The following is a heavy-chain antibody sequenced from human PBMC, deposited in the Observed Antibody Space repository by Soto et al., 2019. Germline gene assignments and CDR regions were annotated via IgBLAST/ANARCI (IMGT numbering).Heavy chain of an antibody. V-gene: IGHV3-11*06. Sequence: QVQLVESGGGLVTPGGSLRLSCAASGFTFSDFYMNWIRQAPGKGLEWVAYISSSSSYTTYADSVKGRFTVSRDNAKNSLYLQMNSLRAEDTAIYYCARAVVGATDGDYWGQGTLVTVSS. J-gene: IGHJ4*02. CDR1: GFTFSDFY. CDR3: ARAVVGATDGDY. D-gene: IGHD1-26*01. CDR2: ISSSSSYT.